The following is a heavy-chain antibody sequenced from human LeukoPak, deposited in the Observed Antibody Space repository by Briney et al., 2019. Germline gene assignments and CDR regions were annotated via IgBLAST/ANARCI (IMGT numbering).Heavy chain of an antibody. CDR2: IYTSGST. D-gene: IGHD6-13*01. CDR1: GGSISSHY. CDR3: ARSIAPQQLVRYYYGMDV. Sequence: SETLSLTCTVSGGSISSHYWSWIRQPAGKGLEWIGRIYTSGSTNYNPSLKSRVTMSVDTSKNQFSLKLSSVTAADTAVYYCARSIAPQQLVRYYYGMDVWGQGTTVTVSS. J-gene: IGHJ6*02. V-gene: IGHV4-4*07.